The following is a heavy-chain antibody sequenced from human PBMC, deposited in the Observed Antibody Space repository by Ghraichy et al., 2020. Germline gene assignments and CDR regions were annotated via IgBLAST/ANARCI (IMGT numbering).Heavy chain of an antibody. J-gene: IGHJ4*02. CDR3: ARGGRSYKGMVFDY. CDR2: INHSGST. D-gene: IGHD1-26*01. V-gene: IGHV4-34*01. Sequence: SETLSLTCAVYGGSFSGYYWSWIRQPPGKGLEWIGEINHSGSTNYNPSLKSRVTISVDTSKNQFSLKLSSVTAADTAVYYCARGGRSYKGMVFDYWGQGTLGTVSS. CDR1: GGSFSGYY.